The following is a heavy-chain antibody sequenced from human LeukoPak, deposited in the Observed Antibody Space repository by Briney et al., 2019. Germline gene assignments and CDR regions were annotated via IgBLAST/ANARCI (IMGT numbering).Heavy chain of an antibody. CDR3: ARGSGYDLSLDY. J-gene: IGHJ4*02. D-gene: IGHD5-12*01. Sequence: SVKVSCKASGGTFTNYAISWVRQAPGQGLEGMGGIIPLFGPANYAQRFQDRVTITADKSTSTSYMELSSLRSEDTAVYYCARGSGYDLSLDYWGQGTLVTVSS. CDR1: GGTFTNYA. CDR2: IIPLFGPA. V-gene: IGHV1-69*06.